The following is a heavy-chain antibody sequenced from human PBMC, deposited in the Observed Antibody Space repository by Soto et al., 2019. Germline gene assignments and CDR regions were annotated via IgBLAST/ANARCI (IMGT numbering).Heavy chain of an antibody. V-gene: IGHV3-23*01. CDR1: GFTFSTYA. CDR2: ISDSGSST. D-gene: IGHD4-17*01. Sequence: EVQLLESGGGLVQPGGSLRLSCAASGFTFSTYAMSWVRQAPGKGLEWVSAISDSGSSTYYADSVKGRFTISRDNAKNTLYLQMNSLRAEDTAVYYCAKLPRSGYGENYNWFDPWGQGTLVTVSS. CDR3: AKLPRSGYGENYNWFDP. J-gene: IGHJ5*02.